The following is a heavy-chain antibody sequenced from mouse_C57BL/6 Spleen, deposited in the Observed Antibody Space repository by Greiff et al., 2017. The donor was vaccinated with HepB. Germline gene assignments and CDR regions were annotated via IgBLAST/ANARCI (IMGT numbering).Heavy chain of an antibody. CDR3: ARHKDYGSSYFDY. D-gene: IGHD1-1*01. J-gene: IGHJ2*01. V-gene: IGHV5-9*01. CDR1: GFTFSSYT. Sequence: DVHLVESGGGLVKPGGSLKLSCAASGFTFSSYTMSWVRQTPEKRLEWVATISGGGGNTYYPDSVKGRFTISRDNAKNTLYLQMSSLRSEDTALYYCARHKDYGSSYFDYWGQGTTLTVSS. CDR2: ISGGGGNT.